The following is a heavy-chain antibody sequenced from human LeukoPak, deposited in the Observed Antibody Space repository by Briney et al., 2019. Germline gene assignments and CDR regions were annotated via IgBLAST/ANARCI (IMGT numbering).Heavy chain of an antibody. J-gene: IGHJ4*02. D-gene: IGHD6-19*01. CDR3: ARDSSGWYGPYYFDY. V-gene: IGHV3-48*01. CDR2: ISNSSSTI. CDR1: GFTFSSYS. Sequence: GGSLRLSCAASGFTFSSYSMNWVRQAPGKGLEWVSYISNSSSTIYYADSVKGRFTISRDNPKNSLYLQMNSLRAEDTAVYYCARDSSGWYGPYYFDYWGQGTLVTVSS.